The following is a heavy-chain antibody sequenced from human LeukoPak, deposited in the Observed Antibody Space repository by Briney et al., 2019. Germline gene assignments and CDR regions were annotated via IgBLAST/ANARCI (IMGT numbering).Heavy chain of an antibody. CDR2: IIPIFGTA. CDR1: GGTFSSYA. CDR3: ARPPAYCGGDCYSPYYYYMDV. V-gene: IGHV1-69*13. Sequence: ASVKVSCKASGGTFSSYAISWVRQAPGQGLEWMGGIIPIFGTANYAQKFQGRVTITADESTSTAYMELSSLRSEDTAVYYCARPPAYCGGDCYSPYYYYMDVWGKGTTVTVSS. D-gene: IGHD2-21*01. J-gene: IGHJ6*03.